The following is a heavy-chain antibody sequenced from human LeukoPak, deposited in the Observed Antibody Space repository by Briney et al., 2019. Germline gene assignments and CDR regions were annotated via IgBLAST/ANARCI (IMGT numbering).Heavy chain of an antibody. CDR3: ARDWRVSMVQDYYYYMDV. CDR2: INPSGGST. J-gene: IGHJ6*03. D-gene: IGHD3-10*01. CDR1: GYTFTSYY. V-gene: IGHV1-46*01. Sequence: ASVKVSCKASGYTFTSYYMHWVRQAPGQGLEWMGIINPSGGSTSYAQKFQGRVTVTRDMSTSTVYMELSSLRSEDTAVYYCARDWRVSMVQDYYYYMDVWGKGTTVTVSS.